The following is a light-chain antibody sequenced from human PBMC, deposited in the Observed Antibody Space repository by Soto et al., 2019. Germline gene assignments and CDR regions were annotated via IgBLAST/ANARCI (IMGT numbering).Light chain of an antibody. CDR3: SSYTSSSTLV. Sequence: QSVLTQPASVSGSPGQSITISCTGTSSDVGGYNYVSWYQQHPGKAPKLMIYDVSNRPSGVSNRFSGSKSGNTASLTISGLPADDKADYYCSSYTSSSTLVFGGGTKLTVL. CDR2: DVS. CDR1: SSDVGGYNY. J-gene: IGLJ2*01. V-gene: IGLV2-14*01.